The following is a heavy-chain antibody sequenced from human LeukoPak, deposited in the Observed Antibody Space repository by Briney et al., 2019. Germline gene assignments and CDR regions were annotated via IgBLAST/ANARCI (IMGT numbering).Heavy chain of an antibody. D-gene: IGHD2-2*01. CDR3: ARNVVVVPAAEDYYYYGMDV. Sequence: SVKVSCKASGGTFISYAISWVRQAPGQGLEWMGGIIPIFGTANYAQKFQGRVTITADESTSTAYMELSSLRSEDTAVYYCARNVVVVPAAEDYYYYGMDVWGQGTTVTVSS. J-gene: IGHJ6*02. CDR2: IIPIFGTA. V-gene: IGHV1-69*01. CDR1: GGTFISYA.